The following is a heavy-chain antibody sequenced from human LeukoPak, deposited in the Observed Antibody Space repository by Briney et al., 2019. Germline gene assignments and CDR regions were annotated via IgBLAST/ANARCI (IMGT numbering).Heavy chain of an antibody. CDR1: GFTFSSYG. J-gene: IGHJ3*02. V-gene: IGHV3-30*03. CDR2: ISYDGSNK. D-gene: IGHD5-18*01. Sequence: GGSLRLSCAASGFTFSSYGMHWVRQAPGKGLEWVAVISYDGSNKYYADSVKGRFTISRDNSKNTLYLQMNSLRAEDTAVYYCARQWGIQLWNDAFDIWGQGTMVTVSS. CDR3: ARQWGIQLWNDAFDI.